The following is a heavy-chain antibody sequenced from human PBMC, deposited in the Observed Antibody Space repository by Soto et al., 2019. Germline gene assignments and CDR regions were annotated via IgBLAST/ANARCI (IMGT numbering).Heavy chain of an antibody. V-gene: IGHV1-3*01. CDR1: GYTFTSYA. J-gene: IGHJ4*02. Sequence: ASVKVSCKASGYTFTSYAMHWVRQAPGQRLEWMGWINAGNGNTKYSQKFQGRVTITRDTSASTAYMELSSLRSEDTAVYYCARDWAVTTYYFDYWGQGTLVTVSS. D-gene: IGHD4-17*01. CDR2: INAGNGNT. CDR3: ARDWAVTTYYFDY.